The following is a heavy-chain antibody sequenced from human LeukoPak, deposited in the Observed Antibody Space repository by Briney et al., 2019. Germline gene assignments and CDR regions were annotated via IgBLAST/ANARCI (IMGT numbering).Heavy chain of an antibody. CDR3: AREGPFDWSSTSTWYFDL. CDR2: INHSGST. J-gene: IGHJ2*01. D-gene: IGHD3-9*01. V-gene: IGHV4-34*01. Sequence: SETLSLTCAVDGGSFSDYYWSWIRQPPGKGLEWIGEINHSGSTNYNTSLKSRVTTSVDTSKNQFSLKLSSVTDADTAVYYCAREGPFDWSSTSTWYFDLWGRGTLVTVSS. CDR1: GGSFSDYY.